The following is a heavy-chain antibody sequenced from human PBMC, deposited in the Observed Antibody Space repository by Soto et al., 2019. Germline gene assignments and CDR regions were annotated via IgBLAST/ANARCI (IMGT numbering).Heavy chain of an antibody. V-gene: IGHV4-59*01. CDR2: ISYSGTT. CDR3: ARDGRGYSGYSFDS. D-gene: IGHD5-12*01. CDR1: GDSSSRSY. Sequence: SETLSLTCTVSGDSSSRSYWSWIRQPPGKGLEWIGYISYSGTTNYNPSLKSRVTISLDTSKTQFSLKLSSVTAADTAVYYCARDGRGYSGYSFDSWGQGTLVTVSS. J-gene: IGHJ4*02.